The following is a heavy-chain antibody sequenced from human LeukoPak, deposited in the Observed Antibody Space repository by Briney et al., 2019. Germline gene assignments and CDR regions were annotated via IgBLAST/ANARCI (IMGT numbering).Heavy chain of an antibody. D-gene: IGHD3-22*01. Sequence: GGSLRLSCAASGFTFSSYDMNWIRQAPGKGLEWVANIKQDGSEKYYVDSVKGRFTISRDNAKNSLYLQMNSLRAEDTAVYYCARDSSGYWVDAFDIWGQGTMVTVSS. V-gene: IGHV3-7*05. CDR3: ARDSSGYWVDAFDI. J-gene: IGHJ3*02. CDR2: IKQDGSEK. CDR1: GFTFSSYD.